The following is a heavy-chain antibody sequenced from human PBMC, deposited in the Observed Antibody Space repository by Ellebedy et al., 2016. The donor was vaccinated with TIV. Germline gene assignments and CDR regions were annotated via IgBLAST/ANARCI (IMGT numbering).Heavy chain of an antibody. V-gene: IGHV3-23*01. CDR2: ISNTGGRT. CDR1: GFTFSSYA. Sequence: PGGSLRLSCAASGFTFSSYAMSWVRQAPGKGLEWVSTISNTGGRTYYADSVKGRFTISRDNSKNTLYLQMNSLRAEDTAIYYCAKGRSGTYIHHAFDYWGQGTLVTVSS. J-gene: IGHJ4*02. CDR3: AKGRSGTYIHHAFDY. D-gene: IGHD1-14*01.